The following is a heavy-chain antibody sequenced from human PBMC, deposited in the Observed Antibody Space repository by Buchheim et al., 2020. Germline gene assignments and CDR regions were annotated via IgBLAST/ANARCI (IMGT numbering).Heavy chain of an antibody. CDR3: ARMARDGYHSIDY. CDR2: ISSSVTTR. D-gene: IGHD5-24*01. CDR1: GFTFSSYE. Sequence: EVQLVESGGGLVQPGGSLRFSCEASGFTFSSYEMNWVRQAPGKGLEWVSYISSSVTTRSYADSVKGRFTISRDNAKNSLYLQMNSLTVEDTALYYCARMARDGYHSIDYWGQGTL. J-gene: IGHJ4*02. V-gene: IGHV3-48*03.